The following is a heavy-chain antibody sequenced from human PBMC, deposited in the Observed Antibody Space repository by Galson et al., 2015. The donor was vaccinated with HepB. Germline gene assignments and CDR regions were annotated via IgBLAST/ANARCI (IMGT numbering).Heavy chain of an antibody. Sequence: SLRLSCAASTFIFSTYSMNWVRQAPGKGLEWVSYISSSSTTIYYADSVKGRFTISRDNAKNSLYLQMNSLRAEDTAVYYCASSSWHDYWGQGTLVTVSS. D-gene: IGHD6-13*01. CDR1: TFIFSTYS. V-gene: IGHV3-48*04. J-gene: IGHJ4*02. CDR3: ASSSWHDY. CDR2: ISSSSTTI.